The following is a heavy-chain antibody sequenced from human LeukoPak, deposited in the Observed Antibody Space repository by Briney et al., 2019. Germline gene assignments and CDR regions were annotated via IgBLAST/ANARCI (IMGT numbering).Heavy chain of an antibody. D-gene: IGHD6-19*01. CDR3: ARDSSGWYYRY. Sequence: SVKVSCKASGYTFTSYAMNWVRQAPGQGLEWMGGIIPIFGTANYAQKFQGRVTITADESTSTAYMELSSLRSEDTAVYYCARDSSGWYYRYWGQGTLVTVSS. CDR1: GYTFTSYA. J-gene: IGHJ4*02. V-gene: IGHV1-69*13. CDR2: IIPIFGTA.